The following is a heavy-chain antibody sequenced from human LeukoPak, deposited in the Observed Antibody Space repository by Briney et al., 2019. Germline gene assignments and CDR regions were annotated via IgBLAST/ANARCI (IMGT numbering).Heavy chain of an antibody. CDR1: GLTFNSYE. Sequence: PGGSLRLSCAASGLTFNSYEMNWVRQAPGKGLEWVSYISSSSSTIYYADSVKGRFTISRDNAKNSLYLQMNSLRGEDTAVYYCARDNRIQLWGNFDYWGQGTLVTVSS. V-gene: IGHV3-48*01. D-gene: IGHD5-18*01. J-gene: IGHJ4*02. CDR2: ISSSSSTI. CDR3: ARDNRIQLWGNFDY.